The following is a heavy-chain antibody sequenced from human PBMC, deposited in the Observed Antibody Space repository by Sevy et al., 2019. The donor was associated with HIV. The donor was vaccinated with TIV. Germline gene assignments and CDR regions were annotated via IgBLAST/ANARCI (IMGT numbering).Heavy chain of an antibody. CDR3: TRVLDPVYDYVWGSYGVYDY. V-gene: IGHV3-49*03. D-gene: IGHD3-16*01. CDR1: GFTFGDYA. CDR2: IRSKAYGGTT. Sequence: GGSLRRSCTASGFTFGDYAMSWFRQAPGKGLEWVGFIRSKAYGGTTEYAASVKGRFTISRDDSKSIAYLQMNSLKTEDTAVYYCTRVLDPVYDYVWGSYGVYDYWGQGTLVTVSS. J-gene: IGHJ4*02.